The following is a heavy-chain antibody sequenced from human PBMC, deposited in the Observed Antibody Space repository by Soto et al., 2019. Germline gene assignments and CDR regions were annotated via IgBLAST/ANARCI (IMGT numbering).Heavy chain of an antibody. D-gene: IGHD5-12*01. Sequence: ASVKVSCKASGYTFTSYGISWVRQAPGQGLEWMGWISAYNGNTNYAQKPQGRVTMTTDTSTSTAYMELRSLRSDDTAVYYCAIRGGYSGYGSGFDYWGQGTLVTVSS. V-gene: IGHV1-18*01. CDR3: AIRGGYSGYGSGFDY. CDR1: GYTFTSYG. J-gene: IGHJ4*02. CDR2: ISAYNGNT.